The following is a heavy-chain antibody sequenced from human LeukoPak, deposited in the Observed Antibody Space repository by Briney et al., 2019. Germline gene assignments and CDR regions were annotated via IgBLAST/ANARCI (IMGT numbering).Heavy chain of an antibody. Sequence: SETLSLTCTVSGDSISGSSFYWGWIRQPPGKGLEWIGSVYYRGSTFYNPSLKSRVAISVDTFRNQFSLKLSSVTATDTAVYFRARPNSFLYIGGLYYFDSWRQGTLVIVSS. CDR1: GDSISGSSFY. CDR3: ARPNSFLYIGGLYYFDS. D-gene: IGHD3/OR15-3a*01. CDR2: VYYRGST. J-gene: IGHJ4*02. V-gene: IGHV4-39*01.